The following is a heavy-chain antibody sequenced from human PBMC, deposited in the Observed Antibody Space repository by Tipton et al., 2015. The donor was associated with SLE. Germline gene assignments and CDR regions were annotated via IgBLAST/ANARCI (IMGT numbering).Heavy chain of an antibody. J-gene: IGHJ4*02. CDR1: GGSTSSNN. CDR3: ARSSPLQVYDY. D-gene: IGHD6-6*01. V-gene: IGHV4-4*08. Sequence: TLSLTCTVSGGSTSSNNWSWIRQPPGKGLEWIGYIYTSGSTNYNPSLKSRVTISVATSRSQLSLKLTSVAAADTAVYYCARSSPLQVYDYWGQGTLVTVSS. CDR2: IYTSGST.